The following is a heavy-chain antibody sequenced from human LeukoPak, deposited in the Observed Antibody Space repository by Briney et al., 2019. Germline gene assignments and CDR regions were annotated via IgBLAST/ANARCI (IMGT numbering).Heavy chain of an antibody. J-gene: IGHJ5*02. CDR3: ARGGDIAVVPAAMVGP. D-gene: IGHD2-2*01. V-gene: IGHV1-8*01. CDR2: MNTNSGNT. CDR1: GYTFTSYD. Sequence: ASVKVSCKASGYTFTSYDINWVGQATGKGLEWMGWMNTNSGNTGHAQKFQGRLTMTRDTSTNTACMELSSLRSEDTAVYYCARGGDIAVVPAAMVGPWGQGTLVTVSS.